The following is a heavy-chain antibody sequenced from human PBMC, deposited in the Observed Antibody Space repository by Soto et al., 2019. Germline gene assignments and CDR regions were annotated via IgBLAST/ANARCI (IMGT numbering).Heavy chain of an antibody. J-gene: IGHJ1*01. CDR3: ARGSPRHYDILTGELQH. D-gene: IGHD3-9*01. Sequence: AAAKVSCKASGYTFTSSDINWVRQATRQGLEWMGWMNHNSGNKGNAQKSQGSATMTRNTSISTAYMELSSLRSEDTAVYYCARGSPRHYDILTGELQHGGKGTLVTV. CDR2: MNHNSGNK. V-gene: IGHV1-8*01. CDR1: GYTFTSSD.